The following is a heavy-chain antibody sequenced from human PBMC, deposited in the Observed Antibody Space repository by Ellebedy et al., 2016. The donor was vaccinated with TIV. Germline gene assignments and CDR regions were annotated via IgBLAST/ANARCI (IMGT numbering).Heavy chain of an antibody. D-gene: IGHD6-19*01. CDR1: GFTFSSYA. V-gene: IGHV4-39*01. Sequence: MPGGSLRLSCAASGFTFSSYAMCWVRQAPGKGLEWIGTISYTGSTYYAPSLKSRVSISVDTLKNQFSLKLTSVTAADTAVYYCATSITMAGGMEHWGQGTLVTVSS. J-gene: IGHJ1*01. CDR2: ISYTGST. CDR3: ATSITMAGGMEH.